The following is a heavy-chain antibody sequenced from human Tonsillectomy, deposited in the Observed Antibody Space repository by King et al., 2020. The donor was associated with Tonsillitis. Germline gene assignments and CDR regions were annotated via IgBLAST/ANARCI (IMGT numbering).Heavy chain of an antibody. D-gene: IGHD6-19*01. CDR2: ISSSRSYI. CDR1: GFTFISYS. Sequence: VQLVESGGGLVKPGGSLRLSCAASGFTFISYSMNWVRQAPGKGLEWVSSISSSRSYIYYADSVKGRFTISRDNAKKSLYLQMNSLRAEDTAVYYCARVDLDGYTSGWYDYWGQGTLVTVSS. CDR3: ARVDLDGYTSGWYDY. J-gene: IGHJ4*02. V-gene: IGHV3-21*01.